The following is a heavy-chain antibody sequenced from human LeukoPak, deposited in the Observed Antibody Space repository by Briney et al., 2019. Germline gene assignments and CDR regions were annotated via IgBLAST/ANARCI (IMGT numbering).Heavy chain of an antibody. CDR3: ARREDTWFDP. Sequence: SETLSLTCTVSGGSISSYYWSWIRRPPGKGLEWSGYIDYSGSTNYNPSLKSRVTISVDTSKNQFSLKLSSVTAADTAVYYCARREDTWFDPWGQGTLVTVSS. CDR2: IDYSGST. J-gene: IGHJ5*02. D-gene: IGHD2-15*01. CDR1: GGSISSYY. V-gene: IGHV4-59*08.